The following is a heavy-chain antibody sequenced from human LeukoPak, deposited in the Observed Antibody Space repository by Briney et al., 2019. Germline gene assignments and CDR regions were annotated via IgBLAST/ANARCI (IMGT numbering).Heavy chain of an antibody. J-gene: IGHJ4*02. CDR1: GYSFTSYW. D-gene: IGHD6-19*01. V-gene: IGHV5-51*01. Sequence: GESLKISCKGSGYSFTSYWIGWVRQMPGKGLEWMGIIYPGDSDTRYGPSFQGQVTISADKSIRTAYLQWSSLKASDTAMYYCARLETVAGTRAFDYWGQGTLVTVSS. CDR3: ARLETVAGTRAFDY. CDR2: IYPGDSDT.